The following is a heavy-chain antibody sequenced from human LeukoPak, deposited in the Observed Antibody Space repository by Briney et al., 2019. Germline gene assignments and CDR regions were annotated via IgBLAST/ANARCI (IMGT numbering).Heavy chain of an antibody. CDR1: GFTFSSYS. J-gene: IGHJ4*02. V-gene: IGHV3-48*01. CDR2: ISSSSSTI. Sequence: GGSLRLSCAASGFTFSSYSMNWVRQAPGKGLEWVSYISSSSSTIYYADSVKGRFTISRDNGNNSLYLQMNSLRVEDTAVYYCARDENWAFDYWGQGTLVTVFS. D-gene: IGHD7-27*01. CDR3: ARDENWAFDY.